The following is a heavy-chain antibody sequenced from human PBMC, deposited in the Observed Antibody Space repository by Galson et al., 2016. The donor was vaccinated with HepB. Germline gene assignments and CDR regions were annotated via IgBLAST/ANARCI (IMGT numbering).Heavy chain of an antibody. CDR1: GDSISSYQ. CDR2: ISYSGSS. Sequence: SETLSLTCTVSGDSISSYQWSWIRQPPGKGLEWIGNISYSGSSGYNPSLKSRVTISVDTSNNQFSLKLRSVTAADTAVYYCARDTVVPAARPDRLYYYYTDVWGKGTTVTVSS. D-gene: IGHD2-2*01. J-gene: IGHJ6*03. V-gene: IGHV4-59*01. CDR3: ARDTVVPAARPDRLYYYYTDV.